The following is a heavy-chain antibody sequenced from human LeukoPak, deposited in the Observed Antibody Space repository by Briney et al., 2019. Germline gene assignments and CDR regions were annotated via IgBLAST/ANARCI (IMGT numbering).Heavy chain of an antibody. CDR3: ARGKELLRWPKSVDY. Sequence: KPSETLSLTCTVSGVSISSYYWNWIRQPPGKGLEWIGYIYDSGSTYSRTTNYNPSLKSRVTISVDTSKNQFSLKLSSVTAADTAVYYCARGKELLRWPKSVDYWGQGTLVTVSS. CDR2: IYDSGSTYSRTT. J-gene: IGHJ4*02. D-gene: IGHD4-23*01. V-gene: IGHV4-59*12. CDR1: GVSISSYY.